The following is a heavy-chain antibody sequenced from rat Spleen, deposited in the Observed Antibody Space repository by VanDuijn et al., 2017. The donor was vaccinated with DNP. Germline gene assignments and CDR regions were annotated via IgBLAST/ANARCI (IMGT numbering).Heavy chain of an antibody. Sequence: EVQLVESGGGLVQPGRSLKLSCAASGFTFSDYAMAWVRQAPKKGLEWVASISGGGGNTYYQDSVKGRFTISRDNAGSTLYLQMDSLRSEDTATYYCARQGGDFDYWGQGVMVTVSS. CDR1: GFTFSDYA. CDR2: ISGGGGNT. CDR3: ARQGGDFDY. V-gene: IGHV5S23*01. J-gene: IGHJ2*01.